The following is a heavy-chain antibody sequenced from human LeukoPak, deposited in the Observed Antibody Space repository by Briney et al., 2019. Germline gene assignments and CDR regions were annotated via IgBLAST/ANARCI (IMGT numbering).Heavy chain of an antibody. CDR2: ISYDGSNK. V-gene: IGHV3-30*18. Sequence: PGGSLRLSCAASGFTFSSYGMHWVRQAPGKGLEWVAVISYDGSNKYYADSVKGRFTISRDNSKNTLYLQMNSLRAEDTAVYYCEKDHRWLVAFWGGPDYGARGPRVPVPS. J-gene: IGHJ4*02. D-gene: IGHD7-27*01. CDR3: EKDHRWLVAFWGGPDY. CDR1: GFTFSSYG.